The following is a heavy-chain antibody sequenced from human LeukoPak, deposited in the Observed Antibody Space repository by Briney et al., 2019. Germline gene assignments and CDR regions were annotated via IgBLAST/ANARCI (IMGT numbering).Heavy chain of an antibody. J-gene: IGHJ5*02. Sequence: PSETLSLTCAVSGGSISSSNWWSLVRQPPGKGLEWIGEIYHSGSTNYNPSLKSRVTISVDKSKNQFSLNVSSVTAADTAVYYCAGNRGVNPPPPWGQGTLVTVSS. D-gene: IGHD3-10*01. CDR3: AGNRGVNPPPP. CDR1: GGSISSSNW. V-gene: IGHV4-4*02. CDR2: IYHSGST.